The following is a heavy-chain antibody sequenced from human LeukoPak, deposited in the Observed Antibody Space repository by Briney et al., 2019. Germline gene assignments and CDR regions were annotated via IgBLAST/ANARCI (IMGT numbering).Heavy chain of an antibody. CDR2: IYYSGST. V-gene: IGHV4-30-4*07. Sequence: PSQTLSLTCAVSGGSISSGGYSWSWIRQPPGKGLEWIGYIYYSGSTNYNPSLKSRVTISVDTSKNQFSLKLTSVTAADTAVYYCARAGSSAYLIDYWGQGTLVTVSS. CDR1: GGSISSGGYS. CDR3: ARAGSSAYLIDY. J-gene: IGHJ4*02. D-gene: IGHD3-22*01.